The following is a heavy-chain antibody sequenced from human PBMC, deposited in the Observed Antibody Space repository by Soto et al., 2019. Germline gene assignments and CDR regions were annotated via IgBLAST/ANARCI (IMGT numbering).Heavy chain of an antibody. CDR3: ATNYYDGSGHYFIFEH. D-gene: IGHD3-22*01. J-gene: IGHJ4*02. Sequence: SVKVSCKASGRTFNNYAISWLRQAPGIGFEWLGVIIPIGGTPEHAQKFQGRVTISADESTNTAYMELSSLRSEDTAVYYCATNYYDGSGHYFIFEHWGQGTLVTVSS. CDR2: IIPIGGTP. CDR1: GRTFNNYA. V-gene: IGHV1-69*13.